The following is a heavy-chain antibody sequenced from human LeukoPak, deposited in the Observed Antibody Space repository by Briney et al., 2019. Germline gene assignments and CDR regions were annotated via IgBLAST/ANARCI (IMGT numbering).Heavy chain of an antibody. Sequence: PSETLSLTCTVSGGSISSGDYYWSWIRQPPGKGLGWIGYIYYSGSTYYNPSLKSRVTISVDTSKNQFSLKLSSVTAADTAVYYCAREIRFGELFDYWGQGTLVTVSS. CDR3: AREIRFGELFDY. CDR2: IYYSGST. V-gene: IGHV4-30-4*01. CDR1: GGSISSGDYY. J-gene: IGHJ4*02. D-gene: IGHD3-10*01.